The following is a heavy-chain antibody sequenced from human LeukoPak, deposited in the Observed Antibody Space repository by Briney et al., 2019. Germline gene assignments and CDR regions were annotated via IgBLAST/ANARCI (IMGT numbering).Heavy chain of an antibody. CDR1: GGSISSGSYY. V-gene: IGHV4-61*02. CDR2: IYTSGST. Sequence: PSETLSLTCTVSGGSISSGSYYWSWIRQPAGKGLEWIGRIYTSGSTNYNPSLKSRVTISVDTSENQFSLKLSSVTAADTAVYYCARDPDVWGKGTTVTVSS. J-gene: IGHJ6*04. CDR3: ARDPDV.